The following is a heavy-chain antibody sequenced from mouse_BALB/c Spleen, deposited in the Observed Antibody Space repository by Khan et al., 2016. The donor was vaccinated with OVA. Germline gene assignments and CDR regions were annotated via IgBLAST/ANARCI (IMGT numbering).Heavy chain of an antibody. CDR2: IWRDGST. V-gene: IGHV2-6-1*01. CDR1: GFSLTNYG. Sequence: VKLLESGPGLVAPSQSLSITCTISGFSLTNYGVHWVRQPPGKGLEWLVVIWRDGSTTYNSAIKSRLTITTDNSKSQVFLEMNSLQTDDTAIYFYARQPCDHNNVMDYWGQGTSVTVSS. CDR3: ARQPCDHNNVMDY. J-gene: IGHJ4*01.